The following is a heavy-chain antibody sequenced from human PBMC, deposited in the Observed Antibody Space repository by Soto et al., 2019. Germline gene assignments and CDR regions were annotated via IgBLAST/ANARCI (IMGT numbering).Heavy chain of an antibody. CDR1: GGSSISGGYC. V-gene: IGHV4-30-2*01. J-gene: IGHJ2*01. D-gene: IGHD5-12*01. CDR3: ARGRDGYNLNWYFDL. Sequence: PSETLSHTCAVSGGSSISGGYCWSWIRQPPGKGLEWIGYIYHSGSTYYNPSLKSRVTISVDRSKNQFSLKLSSVTAADTAVYYCARGRDGYNLNWYFDLWGRGTLVTVSS. CDR2: IYHSGST.